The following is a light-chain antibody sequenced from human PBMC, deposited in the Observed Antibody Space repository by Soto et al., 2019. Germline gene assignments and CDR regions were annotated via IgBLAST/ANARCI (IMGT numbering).Light chain of an antibody. CDR2: AAS. Sequence: DLPMTQSPSSLSASVGDRVTITCRARQSISSYLNWYQQKPGKAPKLVICAASSLQSRVPSRFSGSGAGADFALTISSLQPEDFATYYCQQSYSTLLTFGGGTKVEIK. CDR1: QSISSY. V-gene: IGKV1-39*01. J-gene: IGKJ4*01. CDR3: QQSYSTLLT.